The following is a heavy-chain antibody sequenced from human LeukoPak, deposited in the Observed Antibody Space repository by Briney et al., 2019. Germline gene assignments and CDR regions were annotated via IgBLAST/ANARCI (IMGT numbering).Heavy chain of an antibody. Sequence: ASVKVSCKVSGYTLTELSMHWVRQAPGKGLEWVGGFDPEDGETIYAQKFQGRVTMTEDTSTGTAYMELSSLRSEDTAVYYCATDGPRGYSYGPRAYYMDVWGKGTTVTVSS. J-gene: IGHJ6*03. CDR3: ATDGPRGYSYGPRAYYMDV. CDR1: GYTLTELS. V-gene: IGHV1-24*01. CDR2: FDPEDGET. D-gene: IGHD5-18*01.